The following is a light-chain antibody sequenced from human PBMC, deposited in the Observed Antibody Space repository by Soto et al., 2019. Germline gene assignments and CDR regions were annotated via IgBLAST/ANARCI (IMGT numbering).Light chain of an antibody. CDR1: QGISSA. J-gene: IGKJ5*01. Sequence: AIHLTQSPSSLSASVGDRVTITCRASQGISSALAWYQHKPGRPPRALIYDASSLQSGVPSRFSGSESGTECTLTISSLQPEDSATYYCQQLNSYPFTFGQGTRLEIK. CDR3: QQLNSYPFT. V-gene: IGKV1-13*02. CDR2: DAS.